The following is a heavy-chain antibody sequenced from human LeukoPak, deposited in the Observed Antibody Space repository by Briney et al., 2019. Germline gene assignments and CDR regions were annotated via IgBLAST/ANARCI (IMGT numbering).Heavy chain of an antibody. CDR2: IRYDGSNK. Sequence: GGSLRLSCAASGFTFSSYGMHWVRQAPGKGLEWVAFIRYDGSNKYYADSVKGRFTISRDNSKNTLYLQMNSLRAEDTAVYYCAKALRLLKDAFDIWGQGTMVTVSS. CDR3: AKALRLLKDAFDI. D-gene: IGHD4-17*01. V-gene: IGHV3-30*02. CDR1: GFTFSSYG. J-gene: IGHJ3*02.